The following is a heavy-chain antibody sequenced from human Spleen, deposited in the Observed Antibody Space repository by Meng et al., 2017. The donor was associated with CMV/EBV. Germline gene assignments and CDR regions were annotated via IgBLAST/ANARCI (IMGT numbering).Heavy chain of an antibody. CDR1: GGSSSGNY. J-gene: IGHJ4*02. V-gene: IGHV4-34*01. CDR2: INHSGST. D-gene: IGHD3-22*01. Sequence: GGSSSGNYWSGIPQPQGKGQDCIGEINHSGSTNYNSSLKSRVTISVDTSKNQFSLKLSSVTAADTAVYYCARAAGTMIVVVVGAFDYWGQGTLVTVSS. CDR3: ARAAGTMIVVVVGAFDY.